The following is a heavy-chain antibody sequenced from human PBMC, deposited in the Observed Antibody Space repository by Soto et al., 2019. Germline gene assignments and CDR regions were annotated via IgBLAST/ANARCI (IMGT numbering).Heavy chain of an antibody. CDR3: ARGQSSLLLDC. CDR1: GGSFSGYY. D-gene: IGHD2-8*02. Sequence: SETLSLTCAVYGGSFSGYYWSWIRQPPGKGLEWIGEINHSGSTNYNPSLKSRVTISVDTSKNQFSLKLSSVAAADTAVYYCARGQSSLLLDCWGQGVLVTVSS. V-gene: IGHV4-34*01. CDR2: INHSGST. J-gene: IGHJ4*02.